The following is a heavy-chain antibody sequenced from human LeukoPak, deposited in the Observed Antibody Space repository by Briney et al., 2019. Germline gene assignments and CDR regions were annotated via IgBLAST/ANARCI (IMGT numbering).Heavy chain of an antibody. Sequence: PGGSLRLSCAASGFTFSNAWMSWVRQAPGKGLEWVGRIKSKTDGGTTDYAAPVKGRFTISTDDSKNTLYLQMTSLKTEDTAVYYCTTTPYGSGTHFDYWGQGTLVTASS. CDR3: TTTPYGSGTHFDY. CDR1: GFTFSNAW. J-gene: IGHJ4*02. CDR2: IKSKTDGGTT. V-gene: IGHV3-15*01. D-gene: IGHD3-10*01.